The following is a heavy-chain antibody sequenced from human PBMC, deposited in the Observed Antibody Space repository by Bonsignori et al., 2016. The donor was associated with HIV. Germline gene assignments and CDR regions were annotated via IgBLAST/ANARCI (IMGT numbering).Heavy chain of an antibody. V-gene: IGHV3-30*02. CDR2: IRHDETNK. D-gene: IGHD1-26*01. CDR1: GFTFSSYG. J-gene: IGHJ4*02. Sequence: GESLKISCAASGFTFSSYGMHWVRQAPGKGLEWVAFIRHDETNKYYSDSVKGRFTISRDKSKNTLYLHMNSLRAEDTAVYYCAKDPPIVGGTYGGFDNWGQGTLVTVSS. CDR3: AKDPPIVGGTYGGFDN.